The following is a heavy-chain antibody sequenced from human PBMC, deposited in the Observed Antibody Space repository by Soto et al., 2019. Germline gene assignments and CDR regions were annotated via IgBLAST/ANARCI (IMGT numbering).Heavy chain of an antibody. CDR1: GGSTSSYY. J-gene: IGHJ6*02. V-gene: IGHV4-59*01. D-gene: IGHD2-21*02. CDR2: IYYSVST. CDR3: SRDLWGYCGADCYPLDV. Sequence: SETLSLTCTVSGGSTSSYYWILIRQPPGKGLEWIGYIYYSVSTNYNPSLKSRVTISVDTSKNQFSLKLSSVTAADTAVYFCSRDLWGYCGADCYPLDVWGQGTMVTVS.